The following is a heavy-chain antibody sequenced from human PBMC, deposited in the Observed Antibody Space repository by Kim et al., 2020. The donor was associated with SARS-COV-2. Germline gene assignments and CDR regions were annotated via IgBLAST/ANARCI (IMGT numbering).Heavy chain of an antibody. Sequence: YHPNFQGRVTITRDTSATTAYMELSSLTFEDTAVYYCAREGSGSYNWLDPWGQGTLVTVSS. J-gene: IGHJ5*02. CDR3: AREGSGSYNWLDP. V-gene: IGHV1-3*01. D-gene: IGHD3-10*01.